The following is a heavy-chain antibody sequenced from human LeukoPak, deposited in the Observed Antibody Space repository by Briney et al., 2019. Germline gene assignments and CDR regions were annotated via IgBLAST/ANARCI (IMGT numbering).Heavy chain of an antibody. J-gene: IGHJ4*02. CDR1: GFTFSGDW. CDR2: IKQDGSEK. Sequence: GGSLRLACAAAGFTFSGDWMSSVRQAPGEWLEWVDNIKQDGSEKSYVDYVKGSFTISRDNAKNSLYLQMISLRAEDTAVYYCARTANFAAGYYIDYWGQGTLVTVSS. D-gene: IGHD6-13*01. V-gene: IGHV3-7*01. CDR3: ARTANFAAGYYIDY.